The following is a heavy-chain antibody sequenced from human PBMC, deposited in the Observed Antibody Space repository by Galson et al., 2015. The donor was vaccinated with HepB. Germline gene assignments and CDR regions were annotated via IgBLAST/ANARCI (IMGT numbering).Heavy chain of an antibody. D-gene: IGHD5-24*01. V-gene: IGHV3-23*01. CDR1: GFTFGNYA. CDR2: LTGGGAVT. CDR3: AKEDGYNYGLGIDH. J-gene: IGHJ4*02. Sequence: SLRLSCAASGFTFGNYAMNWVRQTPGKGLEWVSGLTGGGAVTYYAGSVKGRFTISRDNSKNTLNLQMNNLRAEDTAIYYCAKEDGYNYGLGIDHWGQGTLVTVSS.